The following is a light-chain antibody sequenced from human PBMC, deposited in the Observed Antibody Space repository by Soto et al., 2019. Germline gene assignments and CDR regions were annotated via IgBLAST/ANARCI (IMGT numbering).Light chain of an antibody. V-gene: IGKV1-6*01. CDR3: LQDHNLLT. Sequence: ALEMTQSPSSLSASVGDRVTITCRASQGIGSDLAWYQQRPGKAPKLLIYAVSSLQNGVPSRFSGSGSGTDFTLTISSLQPEDFATYYCLQDHNLLTFGGGTKVEI. CDR2: AVS. J-gene: IGKJ4*01. CDR1: QGIGSD.